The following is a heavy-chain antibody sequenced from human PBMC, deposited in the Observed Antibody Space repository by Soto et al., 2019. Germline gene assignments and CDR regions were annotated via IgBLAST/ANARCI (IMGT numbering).Heavy chain of an antibody. V-gene: IGHV4-59*01. CDR3: ARGAYYDILNWFDP. CDR2: IYYNGST. Sequence: SETLSLTCTVSGGSISSYYCSWIRQSPGKGLEWIGSIYYNGSTNYNPSLKSRVTISVATSKNQFSLKLTSVTAADTAVYYCARGAYYDILNWFDPWGQGTLVTVSS. J-gene: IGHJ5*02. D-gene: IGHD3-9*01. CDR1: GGSISSYY.